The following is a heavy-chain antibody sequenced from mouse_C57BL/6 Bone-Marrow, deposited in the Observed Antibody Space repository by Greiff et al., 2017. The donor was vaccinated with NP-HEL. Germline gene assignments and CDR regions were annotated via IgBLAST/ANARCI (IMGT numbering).Heavy chain of an antibody. Sequence: VQLQQSGAELVRPGASVKLSCTASGFNIKDDYMHWVKQRPEQGLEWIGWIDPENGDTEYASKFQGKATIKADTSSNTAYLQLSSLTSEDTAVYYCTTDYYGSSYGFAYWGQGTLVTVSA. J-gene: IGHJ3*01. CDR2: IDPENGDT. CDR1: GFNIKDDY. CDR3: TTDYYGSSYGFAY. D-gene: IGHD1-1*01. V-gene: IGHV14-4*01.